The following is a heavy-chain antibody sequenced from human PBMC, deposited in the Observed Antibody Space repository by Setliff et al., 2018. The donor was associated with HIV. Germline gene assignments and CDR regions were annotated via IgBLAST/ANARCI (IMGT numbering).Heavy chain of an antibody. J-gene: IGHJ6*02. CDR1: GGTFSSYA. Sequence: GASVKVSCKASGGTFSSYAISWVRQAPGQGLEWMGGIIPIFGTANYAQKFQGRVTITTDESTSTAYMELSSLRSEDTAVYYCATDPTSRAYGSGSFGWLDPWGQGTTVTVSS. V-gene: IGHV1-69*05. D-gene: IGHD3-10*01. CDR2: IIPIFGTA. CDR3: ATDPTSRAYGSGSFGWLDP.